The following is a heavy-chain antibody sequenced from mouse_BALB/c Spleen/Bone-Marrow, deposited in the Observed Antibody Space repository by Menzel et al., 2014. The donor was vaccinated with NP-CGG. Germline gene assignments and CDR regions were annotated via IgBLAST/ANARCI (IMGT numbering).Heavy chain of an antibody. D-gene: IGHD2-1*01. CDR1: GFSLTSYG. V-gene: IGHV2-9*02. CDR2: IWPGGST. CDR3: ARDRGGNYGYAMDY. Sequence: VQLQQSGPGLVAPSQRLSIPCTVSGFSLTSYGVHWVRQTPGKGLEWLGVIWPGGSTNYNSALMSRLTISKDNSKSQVFLKMNSLQTDDTAIYYCARDRGGNYGYAMDYWGQGTSVTVSS. J-gene: IGHJ4*01.